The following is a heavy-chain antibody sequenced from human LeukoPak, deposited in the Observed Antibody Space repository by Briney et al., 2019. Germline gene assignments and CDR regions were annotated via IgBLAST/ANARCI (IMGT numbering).Heavy chain of an antibody. CDR3: ARDPHSGYDY. CDR1: GFTFSSYS. J-gene: IGHJ4*02. V-gene: IGHV3-21*01. Sequence: GGSLRLSCAASGFTFSSYSMNWVRQAPGKGLEWVSSISSSSSYIYYADSVKGRFTISRDNAKNSLYLQMNSLRTEDTAVYYCARDPHSGYDYWGQGTLVTVSS. CDR2: ISSSSSYI. D-gene: IGHD5-12*01.